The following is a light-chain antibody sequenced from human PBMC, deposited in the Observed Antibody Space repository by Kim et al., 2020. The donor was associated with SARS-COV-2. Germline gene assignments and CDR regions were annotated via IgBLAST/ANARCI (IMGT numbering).Light chain of an antibody. CDR2: EVS. V-gene: IGLV2-8*01. CDR1: RRDVGVYNY. J-gene: IGLJ1*01. CDR3: TSYAGSNNLGV. Sequence: QSVTISRPGTRRDVGVYNYVSWYQPHPGKAPKVMIYEVSKRPSGVPDRFSGSKSGNTASLTVSGLQAEDEADYYCTSYAGSNNLGVFGTGTKVTVL.